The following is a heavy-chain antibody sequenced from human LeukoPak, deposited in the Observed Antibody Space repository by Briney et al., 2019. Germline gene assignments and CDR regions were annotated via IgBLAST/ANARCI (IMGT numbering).Heavy chain of an antibody. Sequence: AASVKVSCKASGYTFTSYGISWVRQAPGQGLEYMGWISAYNGNTNYAQKLQGRVTMTTDASTSTAYMELRSLRSDDTAVYYYARDINAPMVRGVINPFDYWGQGALVTVSS. V-gene: IGHV1-18*01. D-gene: IGHD3-10*01. J-gene: IGHJ4*02. CDR2: ISAYNGNT. CDR1: GYTFTSYG. CDR3: ARDINAPMVRGVINPFDY.